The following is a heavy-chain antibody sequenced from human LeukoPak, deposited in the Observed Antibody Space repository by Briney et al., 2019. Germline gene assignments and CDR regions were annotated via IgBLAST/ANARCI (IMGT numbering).Heavy chain of an antibody. Sequence: ASVKVSCKASGYTFTSYGISWVRQAPGQGLEWMGWISPYNGNTNYAQISQGRVTMTTDTSTSTAYMELRSLRSDDTAVYYCARQANWGSLDYWGQGTLVTVSS. CDR3: ARQANWGSLDY. D-gene: IGHD7-27*01. V-gene: IGHV1-18*01. J-gene: IGHJ4*02. CDR1: GYTFTSYG. CDR2: ISPYNGNT.